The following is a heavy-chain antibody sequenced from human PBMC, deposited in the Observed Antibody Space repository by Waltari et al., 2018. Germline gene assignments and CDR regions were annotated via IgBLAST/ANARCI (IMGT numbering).Heavy chain of an antibody. CDR1: GYTFPGHY. CDR2: INPNSGGT. V-gene: IGHV1-2*06. CDR3: ARVEATDYYYGMDV. Sequence: QVQLVQSGAEVKKPGASVKVSCKASGYTFPGHYIHWIRQAPGQGLEWMGRINPNSGGTNDAQKFQGRVTMTRDTSISTAYMELSRLRSDDTAVYYCARVEATDYYYGMDVWGQGTTVTVSS. D-gene: IGHD1-26*01. J-gene: IGHJ6*02.